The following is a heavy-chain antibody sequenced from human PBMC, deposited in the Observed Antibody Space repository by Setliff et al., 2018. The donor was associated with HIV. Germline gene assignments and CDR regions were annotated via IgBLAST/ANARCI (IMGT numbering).Heavy chain of an antibody. Sequence: SVKVSCKASGGTFNINAVTWVRQAPGQGLEWVGAIIPLFGTANYAQKFQGRVTITADDSTSTVYMEVRSLSSSDTAVYYCSKVSEHRTSSGSFYYYMDVWGEGTTVTVSS. CDR3: SKVSEHRTSSGSFYYYMDV. J-gene: IGHJ6*03. CDR1: GGTFNINA. D-gene: IGHD6-6*01. CDR2: IIPLFGTA. V-gene: IGHV1-69*13.